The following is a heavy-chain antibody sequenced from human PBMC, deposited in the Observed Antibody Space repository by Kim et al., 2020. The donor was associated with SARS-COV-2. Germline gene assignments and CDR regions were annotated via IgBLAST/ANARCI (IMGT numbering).Heavy chain of an antibody. D-gene: IGHD2-2*01. CDR1: GFTFSSYG. Sequence: GGSLRLSCAASGFTFSSYGMHWVRQAPGKGLEWVAVIWYDGSNKYYADSVKGRFTISRDNSKNTLYLQMNSLRAEDTAVYYCARRGYCSSTSCYGGSAPGAFDIWGQGTMVTVSS. J-gene: IGHJ3*02. CDR3: ARRGYCSSTSCYGGSAPGAFDI. V-gene: IGHV3-33*01. CDR2: IWYDGSNK.